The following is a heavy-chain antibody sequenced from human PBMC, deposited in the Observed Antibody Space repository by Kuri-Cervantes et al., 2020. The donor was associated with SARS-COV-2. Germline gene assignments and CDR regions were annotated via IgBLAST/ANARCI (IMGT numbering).Heavy chain of an antibody. CDR2: IKSKTDGGTS. CDR3: TTGQWELQYYFDY. V-gene: IGHV3-15*01. Sequence: GGSLRLSCVASGLTFSNAWMTWVRQAPGKGLEWVGRIKSKTDGGTSDYAAPVTGRFTISRDDSKNTLYLQVNSLKTEDTAIYYCTTGQWELQYYFDYWGQGTPVTVSS. CDR1: GLTFSNAW. D-gene: IGHD3-10*01. J-gene: IGHJ4*01.